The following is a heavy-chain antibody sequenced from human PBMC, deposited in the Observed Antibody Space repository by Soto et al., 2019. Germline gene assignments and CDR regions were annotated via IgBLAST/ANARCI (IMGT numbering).Heavy chain of an antibody. Sequence: QITLKESGPTLVKPTQTLTLTCTFSGFSLSTSGVGVGWIRQPPGKALEWLALIYWDDDKRYSPSLKSRLTITKDTSKHQVVLTMTNMDPVDTATYYCAHRPAGSSWWAYYFDYWGQGTLVTVSS. J-gene: IGHJ4*02. CDR3: AHRPAGSSWWAYYFDY. CDR1: GFSLSTSGVG. D-gene: IGHD6-13*01. V-gene: IGHV2-5*02. CDR2: IYWDDDK.